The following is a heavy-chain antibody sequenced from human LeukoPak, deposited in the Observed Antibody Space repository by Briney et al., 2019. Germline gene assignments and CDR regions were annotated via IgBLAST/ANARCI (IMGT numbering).Heavy chain of an antibody. V-gene: IGHV3-23*01. D-gene: IGHD3-9*01. J-gene: IGHJ4*02. CDR1: GFTFSSYA. Sequence: GGSLRLSRAASGFTFSSYAMSWVRQAPGKGLEWVSAISGSGGSTYYADSVKGRFTISRDNSKNTLYLQMNSLRAEDTAVYYCAKGGLRYFDWNFDYWGQGTLVTVSS. CDR2: ISGSGGST. CDR3: AKGGLRYFDWNFDY.